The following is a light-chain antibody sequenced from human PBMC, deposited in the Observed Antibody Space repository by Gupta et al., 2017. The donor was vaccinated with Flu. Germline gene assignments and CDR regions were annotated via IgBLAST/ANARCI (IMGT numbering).Light chain of an antibody. CDR1: GRISSW. V-gene: IGKV1-5*03. Sequence: EMTHSPAILSASVGDSVTISFRASGRISSWLAWYQQKPGRAPKLLIYKASRWERGVPSRFSGSGPGRNQSLTISSPQPETSAPYSTQQYCKFSNMTFGGGTXVEDK. CDR3: QQYCKFSNMT. CDR2: KAS. J-gene: IGKJ4*01.